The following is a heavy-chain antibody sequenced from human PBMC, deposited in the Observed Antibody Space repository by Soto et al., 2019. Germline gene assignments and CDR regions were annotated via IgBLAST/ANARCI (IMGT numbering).Heavy chain of an antibody. D-gene: IGHD6-13*01. CDR3: ARGIAAAGPEYNWFDP. J-gene: IGHJ5*02. Sequence: VASVKVSCKASGYTFTGYYMHWVRQAPGQGLEWMGWINPNSGGTNYAQKFQGRVTMTRDTSISTAYMELSRLRSDDTAVYYCARGIAAAGPEYNWFDPWGQGTLVTVSS. CDR1: GYTFTGYY. V-gene: IGHV1-2*02. CDR2: INPNSGGT.